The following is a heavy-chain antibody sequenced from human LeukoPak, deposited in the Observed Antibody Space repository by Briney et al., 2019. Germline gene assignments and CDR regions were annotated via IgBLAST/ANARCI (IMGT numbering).Heavy chain of an antibody. Sequence: GGSLRLSCAASGFSFNDYYMSWIRQAPGQGLEWISYISGSGTTIYYADSVKGRFTISRDNAKNSLFLQMSSLRAEDAAVYFCARAYSRYDAFDIWGQGTMVTVSS. CDR1: GFSFNDYY. J-gene: IGHJ3*02. CDR3: ARAYSRYDAFDI. V-gene: IGHV3-11*04. CDR2: ISGSGTTI. D-gene: IGHD2-21*01.